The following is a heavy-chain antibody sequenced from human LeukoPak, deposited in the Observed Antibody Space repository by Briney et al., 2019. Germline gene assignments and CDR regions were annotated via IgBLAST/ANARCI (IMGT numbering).Heavy chain of an antibody. J-gene: IGHJ4*02. CDR3: AGSSSWSTFDY. D-gene: IGHD6-13*01. V-gene: IGHV4-4*07. CDR1: GGSISGYY. CDR2: IYTSGST. Sequence: SETLSLTCTVSGGSISGYYWTWIRQPAGKGLEWIGRIYTSGSTNYNPSLKSRVTMSVDTSKNQFSLNLSSVTAADTAVYYCAGSSSWSTFDYWGQGTLVTVS.